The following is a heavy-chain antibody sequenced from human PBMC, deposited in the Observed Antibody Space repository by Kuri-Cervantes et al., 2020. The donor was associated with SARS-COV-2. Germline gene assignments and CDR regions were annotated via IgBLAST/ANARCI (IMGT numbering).Heavy chain of an antibody. Sequence: SVKVSCKASGGTFSRYALNWVRQAPGQGLEWMGGIIPIFATSNYAQKFQGRVTITADESTSTAYMELSSLRSEDTAVYYCARSRLTGYYYYGMDVWGQGTAVTVSS. J-gene: IGHJ6*02. CDR3: ARSRLTGYYYYGMDV. CDR1: GGTFSRYA. V-gene: IGHV1-69*13. D-gene: IGHD2-8*01. CDR2: IIPIFATS.